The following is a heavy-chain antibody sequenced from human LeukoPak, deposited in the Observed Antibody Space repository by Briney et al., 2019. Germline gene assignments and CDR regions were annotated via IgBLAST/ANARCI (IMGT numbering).Heavy chain of an antibody. J-gene: IGHJ4*02. V-gene: IGHV3-23*01. D-gene: IGHD6-13*01. Sequence: GGSLRLSCAASGFTFRNYGMSWVRQAPGKGLEWVSAISGDAADIFYADSAKGRFTISRDNSKNTLYLQMNSLRAEDTAVYYCAKGGPAGYSSSSPFDYWGQGTLVTVSS. CDR2: ISGDAADI. CDR3: AKGGPAGYSSSSPFDY. CDR1: GFTFRNYG.